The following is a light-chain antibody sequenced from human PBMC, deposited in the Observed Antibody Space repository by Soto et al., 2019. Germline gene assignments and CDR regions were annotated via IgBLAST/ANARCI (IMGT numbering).Light chain of an antibody. CDR2: RAS. V-gene: IGKV1-5*03. Sequence: DIPMTQSPSSLSASVGDRVTITCRASQSIDNWLAWYQQKPGKAPKLLIFRASTLTSGVPSRFSGSGSGTQFTLNISSLQPDDFATYNCQQYNSYAEYTFGQGTKLEIK. CDR3: QQYNSYAEYT. J-gene: IGKJ2*01. CDR1: QSIDNW.